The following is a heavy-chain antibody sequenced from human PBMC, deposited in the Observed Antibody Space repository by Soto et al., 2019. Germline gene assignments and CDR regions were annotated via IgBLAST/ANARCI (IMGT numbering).Heavy chain of an antibody. CDR3: TQLGAFDV. J-gene: IGHJ3*01. CDR2: MYSGGST. D-gene: IGHD3-16*01. Sequence: EVQLVESGGALIQPGGSLILSCAASGFTVSNNYISWVRQAPGKGLEWVSLMYSGGSTHYANSVKGRFTISRDGSKNTVYLQMKSLRAEYTAVYYCTQLGAFDVWGQGTMVTVSS. CDR1: GFTVSNNY. V-gene: IGHV3-53*01.